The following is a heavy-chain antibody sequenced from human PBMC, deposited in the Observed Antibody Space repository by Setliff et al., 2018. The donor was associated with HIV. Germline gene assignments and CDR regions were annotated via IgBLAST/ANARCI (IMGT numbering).Heavy chain of an antibody. D-gene: IGHD2-2*01. CDR3: ARGLSSQTYWGTRPLGSDY. CDR2: LHSLGSSRVSDTP. CDR1: SGSMTGHY. V-gene: IGHV4-4*08. J-gene: IGHJ4*01. Sequence: PSETLSLTCSVSSGSMTGHYWTWVRQPPGKGLEWIGYLHSLGSSRVSDTPNYSPSLKSRITISLDPSKRQFSLTMTSVTAADTAVYYCARGLSSQTYWGTRPLGSDYWGQGSLVTVSS.